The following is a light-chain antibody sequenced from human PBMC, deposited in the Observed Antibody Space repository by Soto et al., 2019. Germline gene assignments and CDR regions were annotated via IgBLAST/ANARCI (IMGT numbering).Light chain of an antibody. CDR1: QSVNIN. V-gene: IGKV3-15*01. Sequence: EVVMTQSPATLSVSPGGRATLSCRASQSVNINLAWYLQKPGQAPRLLIYGASTRAAGVSARFSGSGSGTEFTLTISSLQSEDFAVYYCQQYINWPRTFGQGTKVEIK. CDR2: GAS. CDR3: QQYINWPRT. J-gene: IGKJ1*01.